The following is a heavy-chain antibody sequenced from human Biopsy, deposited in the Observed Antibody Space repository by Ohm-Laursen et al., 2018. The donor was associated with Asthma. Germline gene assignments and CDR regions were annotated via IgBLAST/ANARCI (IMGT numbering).Heavy chain of an antibody. D-gene: IGHD6-19*01. CDR1: GFTFMTYG. CDR2: VGSDESYT. V-gene: IGHV3-30*02. Sequence: SLRLSCTASGFTFMTYGMHWVRQVPGKGLEWVATVGSDESYTDHADSVKGRFTISRDNSKNTLHLQMNSLRAEDTAVHYCSREEPTSGWYQGSILRWGQGTLVTVSS. J-gene: IGHJ4*02. CDR3: SREEPTSGWYQGSILR.